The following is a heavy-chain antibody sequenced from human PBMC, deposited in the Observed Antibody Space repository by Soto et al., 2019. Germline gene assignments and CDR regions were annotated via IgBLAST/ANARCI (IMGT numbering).Heavy chain of an antibody. D-gene: IGHD6-13*01. CDR3: ARGVAAGVDY. CDR1: GYTFTTLD. CDR2: MSPNSGAA. Sequence: QVQLVQSGAEVKKPGASVKVSCKTSGYTFTTLDINWVRQAAGQGLEWMGWMSPNSGAADYAQKFQSRVTMTRDTSTNTAYMELSSLRSEDAAVYYCARGVAAGVDYWGQGTLVTVSS. J-gene: IGHJ4*02. V-gene: IGHV1-8*01.